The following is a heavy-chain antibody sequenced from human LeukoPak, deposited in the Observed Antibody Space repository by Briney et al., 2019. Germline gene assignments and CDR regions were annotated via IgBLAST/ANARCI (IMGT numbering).Heavy chain of an antibody. CDR2: IYYSGST. CDR3: ARDRIAAAGHGGWFDP. Sequence: PSETLSLTCTVSGGSISSSSYYWGWIRQPPGKGLEWIGSIYYSGSTYYNPSLKSRVTISVDTSKNQFSLKLSSVTAADTAVYYCARDRIAAAGHGGWFDPWGQGTLVTVSS. J-gene: IGHJ5*02. V-gene: IGHV4-39*07. CDR1: GGSISSSSYY. D-gene: IGHD6-13*01.